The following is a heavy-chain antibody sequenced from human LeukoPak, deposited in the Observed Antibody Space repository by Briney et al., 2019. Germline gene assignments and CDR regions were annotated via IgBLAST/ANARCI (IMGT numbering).Heavy chain of an antibody. J-gene: IGHJ3*01. CDR1: GDSISSNGVA. V-gene: IGHV6-1*01. CDR2: TYYTSKRYN. CDR3: ARGINSAFDV. Sequence: SQTLSLTCVISGDSISSNGVAWNWIRQSPSRGLEWLGRTYYTSKRYNDYVVSVRSRITINPDTSKNQFSLHLNSVTPEDTAVYYCARGINSAFDVWGQGTLVTVSS. D-gene: IGHD2-15*01.